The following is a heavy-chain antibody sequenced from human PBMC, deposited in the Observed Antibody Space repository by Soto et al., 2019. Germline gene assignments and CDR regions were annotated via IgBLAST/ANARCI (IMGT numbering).Heavy chain of an antibody. J-gene: IGHJ4*02. V-gene: IGHV1-69*01. Sequence: VQLMQSGAEVKKPGSSVKVSCKASGGTFSSHSINWVRQAPGQGLVWMGGIITLFGTSNYAQNFQGRVTITADQSTSTAYMELNSLTSDDTAVYYCAREVGYGDFSAALLDWGQGTLVTVSS. CDR1: GGTFSSHS. CDR2: IITLFGTS. D-gene: IGHD2-21*02. CDR3: AREVGYGDFSAALLD.